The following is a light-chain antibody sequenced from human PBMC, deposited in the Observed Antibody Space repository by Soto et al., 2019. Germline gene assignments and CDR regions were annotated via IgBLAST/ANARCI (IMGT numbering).Light chain of an antibody. CDR1: QSVRSTY. Sequence: EVVLTPSPGTLSLSPGERATLSCRASQSVRSTYLAWYRQNPGQAPRLLIYQASNRATGIPDRFSGSGSGADFTLTISRLEPEDFAVYYCQPYWSSPRTFGQGTKVEIK. J-gene: IGKJ1*01. V-gene: IGKV3-20*01. CDR2: QAS. CDR3: QPYWSSPRT.